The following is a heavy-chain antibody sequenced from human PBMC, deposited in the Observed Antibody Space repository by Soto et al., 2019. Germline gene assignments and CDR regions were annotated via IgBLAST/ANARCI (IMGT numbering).Heavy chain of an antibody. CDR2: IYYSGST. V-gene: IGHV4-30-4*01. J-gene: IGHJ3*02. D-gene: IGHD5-12*01. Sequence: QVQLQESGPGLVKPSQTLSLTCTVSGGSISSGDYYWSWIRQPPGKGLEWIGYIYYSGSTYYNPSLKSRVTISVATSKNQFSLKLSSVTAADTAVYYCAADIVATIWRDNAFDIWGQGTMVTVSS. CDR1: GGSISSGDYY. CDR3: AADIVATIWRDNAFDI.